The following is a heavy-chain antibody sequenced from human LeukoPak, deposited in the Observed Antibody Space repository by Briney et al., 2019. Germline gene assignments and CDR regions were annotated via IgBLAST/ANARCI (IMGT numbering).Heavy chain of an antibody. D-gene: IGHD3-10*01. Sequence: SETLSLTCAVYGGSFSGYYWSWIRQPPGKGLEWIGEINHSGSINYNPSLKSRVTISVDTSKNQFSLKLSSVTAADTAVYYCARGYGSGSYYHRGFDYWGQGTLVTVSS. CDR2: INHSGSI. CDR1: GGSFSGYY. CDR3: ARGYGSGSYYHRGFDY. V-gene: IGHV4-34*01. J-gene: IGHJ4*02.